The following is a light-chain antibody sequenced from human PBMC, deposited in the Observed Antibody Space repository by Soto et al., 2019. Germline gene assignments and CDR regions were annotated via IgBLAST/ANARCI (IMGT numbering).Light chain of an antibody. CDR3: QQYDSYSSIT. V-gene: IGKV1-5*03. Sequence: DIQMTQSPSTLSAFVGDRVTITCRASQSISTWLAWYQQKPGKAPNLLIYKASTLEIGVPPRFSGSGPGTEFTLTISSLQPDDFATYYCQQYDSYSSITFGQGTRLEIK. CDR2: KAS. J-gene: IGKJ5*01. CDR1: QSISTW.